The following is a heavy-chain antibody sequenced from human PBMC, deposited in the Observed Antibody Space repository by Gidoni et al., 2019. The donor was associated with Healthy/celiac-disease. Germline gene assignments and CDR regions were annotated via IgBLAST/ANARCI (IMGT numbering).Heavy chain of an antibody. CDR2: ISGSGGST. D-gene: IGHD6-13*01. CDR1: GFTFSSYA. Sequence: EVQLLESGGGLVQPGGSLRLSCAASGFTFSSYALSWVRQAPGKGLEWVSAISGSGGSTYYADSVKGRFTISRDNSKNTLYLQMNSLRAEDTAVYYCARHILSSSHPSPPYWGQGTLVTVSS. CDR3: ARHILSSSHPSPPY. J-gene: IGHJ4*02. V-gene: IGHV3-23*01.